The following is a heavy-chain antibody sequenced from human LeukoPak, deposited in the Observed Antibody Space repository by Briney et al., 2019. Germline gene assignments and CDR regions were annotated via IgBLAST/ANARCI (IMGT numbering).Heavy chain of an antibody. CDR2: IYYTGST. J-gene: IGHJ4*02. CDR1: GGSISRDY. Sequence: NPSETLSLTCTVSGGSISRDYWSWIRQPPGKGLEWIGYIYYTGSTNNPSLKSRVTISVDTSKNQFSLKLSSVTAADTAVYYCARDRPGGSSLDYWGQGTLVTVSS. V-gene: IGHV4-59*01. D-gene: IGHD6-19*01. CDR3: ARDRPGGSSLDY.